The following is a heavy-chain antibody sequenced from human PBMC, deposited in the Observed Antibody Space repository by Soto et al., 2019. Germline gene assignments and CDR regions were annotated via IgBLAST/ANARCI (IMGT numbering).Heavy chain of an antibody. CDR2: INPTSGGT. J-gene: IGHJ4*02. D-gene: IGHD4-17*01. CDR1: GYTFAAYY. V-gene: IGHV1-2*02. CDR3: ARDPDYGDYWGYFFDS. Sequence: VKVSCKTSGYTFAAYYIHWIRQAPGQGLEWMGWINPTSGGTVYAQNFQDRVTMTRDTSISTAYMELRRLNSDDTAVYYCARDPDYGDYWGYFFDSWGQGTPVTVSS.